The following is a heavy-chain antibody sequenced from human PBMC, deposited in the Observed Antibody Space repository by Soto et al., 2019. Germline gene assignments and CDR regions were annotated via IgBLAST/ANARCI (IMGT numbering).Heavy chain of an antibody. J-gene: IGHJ5*02. CDR3: ARDQGFRVVINSNWFDP. CDR2: ISAYNGNT. V-gene: IGHV1-18*01. D-gene: IGHD2-21*01. Sequence: SVKVSCKASGYTFSRYGIMWVRQAPGQGLEWMGWISAYNGNTNSAEKLRGRLTMTTDASTTTAYMELRSLRSDDTAIYYCARDQGFRVVINSNWFDPWGQGTLVTVSS. CDR1: GYTFSRYG.